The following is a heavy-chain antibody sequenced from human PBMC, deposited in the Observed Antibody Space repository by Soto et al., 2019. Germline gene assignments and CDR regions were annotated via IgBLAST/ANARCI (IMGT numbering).Heavy chain of an antibody. D-gene: IGHD4-17*01. CDR2: IWYDGINK. J-gene: IGHJ4*02. Sequence: QVQLVESGGGVVQPGRSLRLSCAASGFTFSSYGMHWVRQAPGKGREWVAVIWYDGINKYYADSVKGRFTSSRDNSKNTLYLQMNSLRAEDTAVYYCARDRGTVTTSYFDYWGQGTLVTVSS. CDR3: ARDRGTVTTSYFDY. V-gene: IGHV3-33*01. CDR1: GFTFSSYG.